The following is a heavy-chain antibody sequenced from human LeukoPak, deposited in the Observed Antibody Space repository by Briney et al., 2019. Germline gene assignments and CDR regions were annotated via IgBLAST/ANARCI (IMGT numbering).Heavy chain of an antibody. CDR2: ISSSSSTI. CDR3: ARGEGLRFAFDI. V-gene: IGHV3-48*04. J-gene: IGHJ3*02. CDR1: GFTFSSYS. Sequence: GGSLRLSCAASGFTFSSYSMNWVRQAPGKGLEWVSYISSSSSTIYYADSVKGRFTISRDNTKNSLYLQMNSLRAEDTAVYYCARGEGLRFAFDIWGQGTMVTVSS. D-gene: IGHD3-16*01.